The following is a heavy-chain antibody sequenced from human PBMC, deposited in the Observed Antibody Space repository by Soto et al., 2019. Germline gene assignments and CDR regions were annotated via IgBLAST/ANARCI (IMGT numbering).Heavy chain of an antibody. V-gene: IGHV6-1*01. CDR2: TYYRSKWYN. CDR1: GDSVSSNSAA. CDR3: VRGRWELQGPQGLFDP. D-gene: IGHD1-26*01. Sequence: PSQTLSLTCAISGDSVSSNSAAWNWIRQSPSRNLEWLGRTYYRSKWYNDYAVSVKRRITINPDTSKNQFSLQLNSVTPEDSVLFFCVRGRWELQGPQGLFDPWGQGTLVTVSS. J-gene: IGHJ5*02.